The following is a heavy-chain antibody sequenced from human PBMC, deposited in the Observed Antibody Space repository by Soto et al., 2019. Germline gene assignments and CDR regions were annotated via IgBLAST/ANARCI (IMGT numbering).Heavy chain of an antibody. Sequence: PSETLSLTCTVSGGSMNTYYWNWIRQPPGKGLEWIGYIYYSGSTNYNPSLKSRVTISVDTSKNQFSLKLSSVTAADTAVYYGARRYGYAFDIWGQGTMVTVSS. V-gene: IGHV4-59*01. D-gene: IGHD4-17*01. CDR1: GGSMNTYY. CDR3: ARRYGYAFDI. J-gene: IGHJ3*02. CDR2: IYYSGST.